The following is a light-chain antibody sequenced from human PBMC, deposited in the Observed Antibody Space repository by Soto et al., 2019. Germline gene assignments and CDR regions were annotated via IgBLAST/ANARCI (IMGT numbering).Light chain of an antibody. V-gene: IGKV1-5*01. CDR2: GAS. J-gene: IGKJ1*01. CDR3: QHHNSYSQT. CDR1: QSIRYY. Sequence: DIQLTQSPPTLSASVGDRVTITCRASQSIRYYLAWYQQLPGKAPKLLIYGASSLQGGVPSRFSGSGFGTDFSLTISCLQPDDFATYFCQHHNSYSQTFGQGTKVEIK.